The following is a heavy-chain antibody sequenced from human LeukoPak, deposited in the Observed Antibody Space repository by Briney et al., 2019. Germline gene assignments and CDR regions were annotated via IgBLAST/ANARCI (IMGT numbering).Heavy chain of an antibody. CDR3: ARGDSSSWYWGDY. CDR1: GYTFTSYG. Sequence: ASVKVSCTASGYTFTSYGNSWVRQAPGQGLEWMGWISVYNGNTNFAQKLQVRVTMTTDTSTSTAYMELRSLRSDDTAVYYCARGDSSSWYWGDYWGQGTLVTVSS. D-gene: IGHD6-13*01. CDR2: ISVYNGNT. V-gene: IGHV1-18*04. J-gene: IGHJ4*02.